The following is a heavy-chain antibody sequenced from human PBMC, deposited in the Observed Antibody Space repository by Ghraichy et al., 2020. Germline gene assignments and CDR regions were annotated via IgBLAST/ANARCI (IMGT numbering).Heavy chain of an antibody. CDR1: GFTFSSYS. Sequence: GGSLRLSCAASGFTFSSYSMNWVRQAPGKGLEWVSSISSSSSYIYYADSVKGRFTISRDNAKNSPYLQMNSLRAEDTAVYYCARDTADIVVVPAAPHPGQTKYYYGMDVWGQGTTVTVSS. CDR3: ARDTADIVVVPAAPHPGQTKYYYGMDV. V-gene: IGHV3-21*01. D-gene: IGHD2-2*01. CDR2: ISSSSSYI. J-gene: IGHJ6*02.